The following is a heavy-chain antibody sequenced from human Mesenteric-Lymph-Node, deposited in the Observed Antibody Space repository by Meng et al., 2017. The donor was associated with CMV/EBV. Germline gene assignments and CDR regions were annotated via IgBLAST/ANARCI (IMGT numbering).Heavy chain of an antibody. Sequence: GESLKISCAASGFTFRNAWMSWVRLAPGKGLEWVANIKHDGSEKAYVGSVKGRFTISRDNTKNSLYLQMNSLRAEDTAVYYCARDPHFGALDYWGQGTLVTVSS. CDR1: GFTFRNAW. CDR2: IKHDGSEK. V-gene: IGHV3-7*01. J-gene: IGHJ4*02. CDR3: ARDPHFGALDY. D-gene: IGHD3-10*01.